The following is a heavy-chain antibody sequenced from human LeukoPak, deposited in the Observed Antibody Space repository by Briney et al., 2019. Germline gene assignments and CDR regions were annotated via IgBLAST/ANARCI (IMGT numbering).Heavy chain of an antibody. CDR2: MNSDGSAT. CDR3: AKGPNYFDS. Sequence: PGGSLRLSCAASGFSFSNYRMHWVRQAPGKGLGLVTRMNSDGSATYYADSAQGRFAIATDNATNTLYLQMNSLRADRAAMYFCAKGPNYFDSWGQGTLVTVSS. J-gene: IGHJ4*02. CDR1: GFSFSNYR. V-gene: IGHV3-74*01.